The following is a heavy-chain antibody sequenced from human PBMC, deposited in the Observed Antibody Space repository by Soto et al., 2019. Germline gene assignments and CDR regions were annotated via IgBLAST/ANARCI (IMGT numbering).Heavy chain of an antibody. CDR2: VSANGGGT. J-gene: IGHJ4*01. D-gene: IGHD3-10*01. V-gene: IGHV3-23*01. CDR1: GFTFSNYA. CDR3: AKGGPTNRLCYFDS. Sequence: GGSLRLSCAASGFTFSNYAMSWVRQAPGKGLEWVSAVSANGGGTYYTDSVKGRFTISKDNPKSTLYLQMNSLSAEDTAVYYCAKGGPTNRLCYFDSWGQGTRVTVSS.